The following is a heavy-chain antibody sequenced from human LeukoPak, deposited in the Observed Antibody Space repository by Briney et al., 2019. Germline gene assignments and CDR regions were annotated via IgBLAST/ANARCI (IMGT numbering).Heavy chain of an antibody. CDR1: GFTFSSYS. J-gene: IGHJ4*02. CDR2: ISSSSYI. Sequence: GGSLRLSCAASGFTFSSYSMNWVRQAPGKGLEWVSSISSSSYIYYADSVKGRFTISRDNAKNSLYLQKNSLRAEDTAVYYCARDPFAQHIVVVTAIGYWGQGTLVTVSS. V-gene: IGHV3-21*01. CDR3: ARDPFAQHIVVVTAIGY. D-gene: IGHD2-21*02.